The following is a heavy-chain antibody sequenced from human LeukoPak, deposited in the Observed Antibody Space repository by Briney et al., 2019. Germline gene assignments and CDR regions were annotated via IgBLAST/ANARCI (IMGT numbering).Heavy chain of an antibody. CDR3: AAGIATAGTKTTFDY. V-gene: IGHV1-58*01. CDR2: IVVGSGDT. D-gene: IGHD6-13*01. Sequence: SVKVSCKASGFTFTSSAVQWVRQARGQRLEWIGWIVVGSGDTKSEQKLQERVTTTRDMSTSTAYMELSSLRSEDTAVYYCAAGIATAGTKTTFDYWGQGTLVTVSS. CDR1: GFTFTSSA. J-gene: IGHJ4*02.